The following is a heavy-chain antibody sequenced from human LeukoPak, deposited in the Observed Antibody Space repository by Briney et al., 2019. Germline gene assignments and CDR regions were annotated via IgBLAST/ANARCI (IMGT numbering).Heavy chain of an antibody. Sequence: SETLSLTCTVPGGSISSGGDYWSWIRQHPGKGLEWIGYIYCSGSTDYNPSLKGRGTISVETSKNQFSLKLSSVTAAHTAVYYCARGRRVVGDTADLDYWGQRTLVTVCS. D-gene: IGHD1-26*01. CDR1: GGSISSGGDY. V-gene: IGHV4-31*03. CDR3: ARGRRVVGDTADLDY. J-gene: IGHJ4*02. CDR2: IYCSGST.